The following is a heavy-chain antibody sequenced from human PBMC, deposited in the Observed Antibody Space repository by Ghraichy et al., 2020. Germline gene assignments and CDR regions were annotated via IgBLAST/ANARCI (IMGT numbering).Heavy chain of an antibody. CDR1: GFTFSDFH. J-gene: IGHJ4*02. CDR3: AKNWGGTTG. D-gene: IGHD3-16*01. Sequence: SCAGSGFTFSDFHMGWIRQAPGKGLEWVSYITASGGTTYYADSVRGRFTISRDNSKKSVFLQMNSLRAEDTAVYFCAKNWGGTTGWGQGTLVTVSS. CDR2: ITASGGTT. V-gene: IGHV3-11*01.